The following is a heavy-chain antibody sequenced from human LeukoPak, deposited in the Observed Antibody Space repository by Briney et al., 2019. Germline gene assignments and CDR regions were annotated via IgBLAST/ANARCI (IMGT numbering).Heavy chain of an antibody. D-gene: IGHD1-26*01. V-gene: IGHV4-38-2*02. Sequence: SETLSLTCTVSGYSISSGYYWGWIRQPPGKGLEWIGSGSTYYNPSLKSRVTISVDTSKNQFSLKLSSVTAADTAVYYCARDRGGSYYDYWGQGTLVTVSS. J-gene: IGHJ4*02. CDR2: SGST. CDR3: ARDRGGSYYDY. CDR1: GYSISSGYY.